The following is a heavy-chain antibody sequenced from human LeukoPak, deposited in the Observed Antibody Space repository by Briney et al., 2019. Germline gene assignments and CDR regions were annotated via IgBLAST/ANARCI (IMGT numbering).Heavy chain of an antibody. Sequence: GASVKVSCKASGYTFTGYYIHWVRQAPGQGLEWMGRINPNSGGTNYAQKFQGRVTMTRDTSISTAYMELSRLRSDDTAVYYCARSAGVGELLDYWGQGTLVTVSS. CDR3: ARSAGVGELLDY. D-gene: IGHD3-10*01. V-gene: IGHV1-2*06. J-gene: IGHJ4*02. CDR1: GYTFTGYY. CDR2: INPNSGGT.